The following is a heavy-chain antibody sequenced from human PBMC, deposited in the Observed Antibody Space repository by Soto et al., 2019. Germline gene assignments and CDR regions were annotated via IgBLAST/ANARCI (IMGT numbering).Heavy chain of an antibody. CDR2: IDPGDSDT. V-gene: IGHV5-51*01. CDR1: GYSFTSYW. CDR3: ARHNPRLTYYYDSSGPIDY. Sequence: PGASLKISRKGSGYSFTSYWIGWVRQMPGKGLEWMGIIDPGDSDTRYSPSFQGQVTISADKSISTAYLQWSSLKASDTAMYYCARHNPRLTYYYDSSGPIDYWGQGTLVTVSS. D-gene: IGHD3-22*01. J-gene: IGHJ4*02.